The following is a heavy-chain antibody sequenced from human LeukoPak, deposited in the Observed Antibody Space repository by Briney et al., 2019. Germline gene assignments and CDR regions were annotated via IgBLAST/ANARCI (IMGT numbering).Heavy chain of an antibody. J-gene: IGHJ3*02. D-gene: IGHD3-10*01. CDR2: IYYSGST. CDR3: ARTPGITMVRGVIISAFDI. CDR1: GGSLSSYY. Sequence: SETLSLTCTVSGGSLSSYYWSWIRQPPGKGLKWIGYIYYSGSTNYNPSLKSRVTISVDTSKNQFSLKLSSVTAADTAVYYCARTPGITMVRGVIISAFDIWGQGTMVTVSS. V-gene: IGHV4-59*01.